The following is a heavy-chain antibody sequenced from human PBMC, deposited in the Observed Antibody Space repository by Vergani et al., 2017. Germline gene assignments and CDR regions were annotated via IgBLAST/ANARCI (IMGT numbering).Heavy chain of an antibody. D-gene: IGHD3-22*01. V-gene: IGHV3-23*01. CDR2: ISGSGGST. CDR1: GFTFSSYA. Sequence: EVQLLESGGGLVQPGGSLRLSCAASGFTFSSYAMSWVRQAPGKGLEWVSAISGSGGSTYYADSVKGRFTISRDNSKNTLYLQMNSLRAEDTAVYYCAGEITMIVATTMYYFDYWGQGTLVIVSS. J-gene: IGHJ4*02. CDR3: AGEITMIVATTMYYFDY.